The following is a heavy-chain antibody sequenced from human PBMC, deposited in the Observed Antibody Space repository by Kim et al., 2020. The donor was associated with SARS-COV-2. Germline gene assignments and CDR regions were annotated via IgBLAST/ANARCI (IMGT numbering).Heavy chain of an antibody. CDR1: GGSISSYY. Sequence: SETLSLTCTVSGGSISSYYWSWIRQPPGKGLEWIGYIYYSGSTNYNPSLKSRVTISVDTSKNQFSLKLSSVTAADTAVYYCARESPGLWFGESSGAFDIWGQGTMVTVSS. CDR2: IYYSGST. J-gene: IGHJ3*02. V-gene: IGHV4-59*13. CDR3: ARESPGLWFGESSGAFDI. D-gene: IGHD3-10*01.